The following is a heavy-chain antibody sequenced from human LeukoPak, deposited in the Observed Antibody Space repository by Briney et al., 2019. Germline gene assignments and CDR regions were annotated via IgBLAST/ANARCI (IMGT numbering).Heavy chain of an antibody. V-gene: IGHV3-49*03. D-gene: IGHD2-21*02. J-gene: IGHJ4*02. CDR3: TRDWWRLGFDY. Sequence: GGSLRLSCTAFGFTFGDYGLSWFGQAPGKGLEWIGFIRSKKVLGGAIEYAASVKGRFTFSRDDSKSIAYLQMNDLRTDDTAVYYCTRDWWRLGFDYWGQGTLVTVSS. CDR1: GFTFGDYG. CDR2: IRSKKVLGGAI.